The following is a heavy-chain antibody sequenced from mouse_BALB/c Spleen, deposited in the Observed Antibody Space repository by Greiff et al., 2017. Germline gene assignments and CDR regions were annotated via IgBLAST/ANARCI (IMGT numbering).Heavy chain of an antibody. Sequence: EVKLQESGPGLVKPSQSLSLTCTVTGYSITSDYAWNWIRQFPGNILEWMGYISYSGSTSYNPSLKSRISITRDTSKNQFFLQLNSVTTEDTATYYCARRFLDYWGQGTTLTVSS. CDR2: ISYSGST. CDR1: GYSITSDYA. CDR3: ARRFLDY. J-gene: IGHJ2*01. V-gene: IGHV3-2*02.